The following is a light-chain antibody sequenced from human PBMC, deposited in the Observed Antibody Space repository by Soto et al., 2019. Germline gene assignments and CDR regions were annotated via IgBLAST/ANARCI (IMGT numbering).Light chain of an antibody. V-gene: IGLV1-51*01. CDR3: VTRDNILSSGV. CDR1: SSNIGARYD. CDR2: DND. J-gene: IGLJ3*02. Sequence: QSVLTQPPSVSGAPGQRVTISCTGSSSNIGARYDVHWYQQLPGTAPKLLIYDNDKRPSGISDRFSASKTGTSATLAITGLQTGDEAEYFCVTRDNILSSGVFGGGTKLTVL.